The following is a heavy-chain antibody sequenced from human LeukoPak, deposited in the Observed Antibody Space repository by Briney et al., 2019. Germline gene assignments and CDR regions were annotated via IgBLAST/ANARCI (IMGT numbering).Heavy chain of an antibody. CDR2: INAGNGNT. CDR1: GYTFTSYT. D-gene: IGHD6-13*01. CDR3: ARPGIAAAGTRWFDP. Sequence: ASVKVSCKASGYTFTSYTIHWVRQAPGQRLEWMGWINAGNGNTKYSQEFQDRVTITRDTSASTAYMELSSLRSEDMAVYYCARPGIAAAGTRWFDPWGQGTLVTVSS. V-gene: IGHV1-3*03. J-gene: IGHJ5*02.